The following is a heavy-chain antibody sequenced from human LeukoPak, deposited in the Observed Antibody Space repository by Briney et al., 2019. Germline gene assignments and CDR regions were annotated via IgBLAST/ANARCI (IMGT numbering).Heavy chain of an antibody. J-gene: IGHJ5*02. V-gene: IGHV4-34*01. CDR1: GGSFSGYY. CDR3: ASGGLLLNNWFDP. Sequence: SETLSLTCAVYGGSFSGYYWSWIRQPPGKGLEWIGEINHSGSTNYNPSLKSRVTISVDTSKNQFSLKLSSVTAADTAVYYCASGGLLLNNWFDPWGQGTLVTVSS. D-gene: IGHD2-15*01. CDR2: INHSGST.